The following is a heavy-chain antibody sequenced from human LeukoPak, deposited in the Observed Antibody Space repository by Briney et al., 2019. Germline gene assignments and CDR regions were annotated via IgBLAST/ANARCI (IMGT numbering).Heavy chain of an antibody. CDR3: AKDGDSDGYFDWLLYGYYFGY. Sequence: GGSLRLSCAVSGFTFSSYGMHWVRQAPGKGLEWVAFIRYDGSNKYYADSVKGRFTISRDNSKNTLYLQLNSLRAEDTAVYYCAKDGDSDGYFDWLLYGYYFGYWGQGTLVTVSS. D-gene: IGHD3-9*01. CDR2: IRYDGSNK. CDR1: GFTFSSYG. V-gene: IGHV3-30*02. J-gene: IGHJ4*02.